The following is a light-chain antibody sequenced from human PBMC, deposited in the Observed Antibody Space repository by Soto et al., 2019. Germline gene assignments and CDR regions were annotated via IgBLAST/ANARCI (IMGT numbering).Light chain of an antibody. CDR3: QEYNSYPVS. V-gene: IGKV1-5*01. Sequence: DIQMTQSPSTLSASVGDRVIIACRASQSIGTWLAWYQQKPGKAPKLLIYDASTLESGVPSRFSGSGSGTEFTLTISSLQPEDVATYYCQEYNSYPVSFGQGTRLEIK. J-gene: IGKJ5*01. CDR1: QSIGTW. CDR2: DAS.